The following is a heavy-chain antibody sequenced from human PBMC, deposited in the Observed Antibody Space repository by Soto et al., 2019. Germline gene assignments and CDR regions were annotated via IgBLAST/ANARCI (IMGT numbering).Heavy chain of an antibody. CDR2: MSYDGSNN. CDR3: ARDKYVVVPVVSILDY. Sequence: PGGSLTLSCAASGFTFSSYAMHWVRQAPGKGLEWVAVMSYDGSNNYYADSVKDRFTNTTDNSKNTLYLQMTSLNAEETAVYYCARDKYVVVPVVSILDYWGQGTLVTVSS. J-gene: IGHJ4*02. V-gene: IGHV3-30-3*01. CDR1: GFTFSSYA. D-gene: IGHD2-2*01.